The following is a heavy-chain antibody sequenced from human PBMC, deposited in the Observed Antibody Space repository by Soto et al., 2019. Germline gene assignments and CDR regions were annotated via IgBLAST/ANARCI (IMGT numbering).Heavy chain of an antibody. Sequence: SVQVSCKASGGTFSSYAIIWVRQAPGQGLEWMGGIIPIFGTANYAQKFRGRVTITADESTSTAYMELSSLRSEDTAVYYCARGGIAAAGNTDFDYWGQGTLVTVSS. V-gene: IGHV1-69*13. CDR3: ARGGIAAAGNTDFDY. D-gene: IGHD6-13*01. J-gene: IGHJ4*02. CDR2: IIPIFGTA. CDR1: GGTFSSYA.